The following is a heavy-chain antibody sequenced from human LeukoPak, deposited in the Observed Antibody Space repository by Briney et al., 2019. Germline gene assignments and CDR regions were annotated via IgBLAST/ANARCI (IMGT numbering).Heavy chain of an antibody. V-gene: IGHV1-8*01. J-gene: IGHJ5*02. CDR2: MNPNSGNT. Sequence: ASVKVSCKASGYALTSYDINWVRQATGQGLEWMGWMNPNSGNTGYAQKFQGRVTMTRNTSISTAYMELSSLRSEDTAVYYCARVGLDIVVVPAASDNWFDPWGQGTLVTVSS. CDR1: GYALTSYD. D-gene: IGHD2-2*03. CDR3: ARVGLDIVVVPAASDNWFDP.